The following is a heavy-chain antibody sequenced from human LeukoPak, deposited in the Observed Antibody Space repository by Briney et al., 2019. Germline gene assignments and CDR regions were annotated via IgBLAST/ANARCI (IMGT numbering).Heavy chain of an antibody. CDR3: ARVTYSGYETGLAY. CDR2: MNPNSGNT. V-gene: IGHV1-8*01. CDR1: GYTFTSYD. Sequence: GASVKVSCKASGYTFTSYDINWVRQATGQGLEWMGWMNPNSGNTGYAQKFQGRVTMTRDTSISTAYMELSSLRSEDTAVYYCARVTYSGYETGLAYWGQGTLVTVSS. D-gene: IGHD5-12*01. J-gene: IGHJ4*02.